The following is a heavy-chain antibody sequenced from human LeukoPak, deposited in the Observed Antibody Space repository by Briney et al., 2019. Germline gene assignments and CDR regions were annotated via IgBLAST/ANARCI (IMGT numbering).Heavy chain of an antibody. Sequence: PSETLSLTCTVSGGSISITSYYWGWIRQPPGNGLEWSGSMHSSESTYYKPSLKSRITISVDTSKNQLSLKLSSVTAADTAVYYCARGPPDCSSTSCYAFDAFDIWGQGTMVTVSS. V-gene: IGHV4-39*07. CDR3: ARGPPDCSSTSCYAFDAFDI. D-gene: IGHD2-2*01. CDR1: GGSISITSYY. CDR2: MHSSEST. J-gene: IGHJ3*02.